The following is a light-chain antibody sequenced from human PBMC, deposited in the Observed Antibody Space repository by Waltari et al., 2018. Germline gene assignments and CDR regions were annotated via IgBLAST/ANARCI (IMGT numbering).Light chain of an antibody. CDR1: SSDVGGYNY. CDR3: SSYAGSNDPVV. Sequence: QSALTQPPSASGSPGQSVAISCTGTSSDVGGYNYVSWYQQHPGKAPKLIIYEVSKRPGGVPDRFAGSKSGNTASLTVSGLQADDEADFYCSSYAGSNDPVVFGGGTKLTVL. CDR2: EVS. V-gene: IGLV2-8*01. J-gene: IGLJ2*01.